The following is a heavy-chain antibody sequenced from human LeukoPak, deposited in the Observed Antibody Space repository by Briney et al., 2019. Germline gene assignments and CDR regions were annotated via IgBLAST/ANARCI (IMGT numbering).Heavy chain of an antibody. J-gene: IGHJ4*01. CDR1: RFTFSNSA. Sequence: PGGSLRLSCAASRFTFSNSAMSWLRQAPGKGLEWVSTLSGSGITTYYADSVKGRFTISRDNSKNTLYLQMNSLRAEDTAVYYCANVIYSSGWSYFDYWGHGTLVTVSS. CDR3: ANVIYSSGWSYFDY. V-gene: IGHV3-23*01. CDR2: LSGSGITT. D-gene: IGHD6-19*01.